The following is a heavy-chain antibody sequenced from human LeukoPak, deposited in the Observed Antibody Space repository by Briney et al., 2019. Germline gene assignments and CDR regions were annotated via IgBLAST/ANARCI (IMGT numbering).Heavy chain of an antibody. V-gene: IGHV3-23*01. CDR2: ISGSGSGT. J-gene: IGHJ4*02. D-gene: IGHD5-24*01. CDR3: ARGDGYNFFDY. CDR1: GFTFSSYA. Sequence: PGGSLRLSCAASGFTFSSYAMSWVRQAPGKGPEWVSSISGSGSGTYHADSVKGRFTISRDNSKSTLYLQMNSLSAEDTAVYYCARGDGYNFFDYWGQGTLVTVSS.